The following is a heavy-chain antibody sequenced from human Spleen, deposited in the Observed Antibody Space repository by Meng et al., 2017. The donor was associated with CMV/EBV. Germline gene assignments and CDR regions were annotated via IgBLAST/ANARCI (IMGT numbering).Heavy chain of an antibody. V-gene: IGHV1-2*02. CDR3: ASSKGTYYDFWSGYYRNWYFDL. CDR1: SY. CDR2: INPNSGGT. D-gene: IGHD3-3*01. Sequence: SYMHWVRPAPGQGLEWMGWINPNSGGTNYAQKFQGRVTMTRDTSISTAYMELSRLRSDDTAVYYCASSKGTYYDFWSGYYRNWYFDLWGRGTLVTVSS. J-gene: IGHJ2*01.